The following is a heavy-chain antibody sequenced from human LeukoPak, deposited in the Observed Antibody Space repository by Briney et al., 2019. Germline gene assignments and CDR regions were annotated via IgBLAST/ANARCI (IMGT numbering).Heavy chain of an antibody. J-gene: IGHJ5*02. CDR2: ISAYNGNT. Sequence: ASVNVSCKASGYSFTSYYMHWVRQAPGQGLEWMGWISAYNGNTNYAQKLQGRVTMTTDTSTSTAYMELRSLRSDDTAVYYCARDVYCSSTSCLDSWFDPWGQGTLVTVSS. D-gene: IGHD2-2*01. CDR1: GYSFTSYY. V-gene: IGHV1-18*04. CDR3: ARDVYCSSTSCLDSWFDP.